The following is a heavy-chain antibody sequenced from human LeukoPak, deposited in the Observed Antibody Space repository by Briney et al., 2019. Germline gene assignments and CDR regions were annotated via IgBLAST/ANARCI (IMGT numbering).Heavy chain of an antibody. V-gene: IGHV3-23*01. CDR3: TKDPNGAYIGAFDM. CDR1: GFIFNKYA. D-gene: IGHD4-17*01. CDR2: TIVSGART. J-gene: IGHJ3*02. Sequence: GGSLRLSCAASGFIFNKYAMTWVRQAPGKGLEWVASTIVSGARTYYADSVKGRFTLFRDNSKNTLFLYMDNLRADDTALYYCTKDPNGAYIGAFDMWGPGTMVTVSS.